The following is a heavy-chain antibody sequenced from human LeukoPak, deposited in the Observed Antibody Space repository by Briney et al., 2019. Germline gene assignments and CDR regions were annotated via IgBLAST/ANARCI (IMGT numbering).Heavy chain of an antibody. Sequence: AAVKVSCKASGYTFTGYFMHWVRQAPGQGREWMGWINPNSGGTNYAQKFQGWVTMTRDTSISTAYMELSRLRSDDTAVYYCARDSTGTARLDYWGQGTLVTVSS. CDR3: ARDSTGTARLDY. CDR1: GYTFTGYF. CDR2: INPNSGGT. D-gene: IGHD1-1*01. J-gene: IGHJ4*02. V-gene: IGHV1-2*04.